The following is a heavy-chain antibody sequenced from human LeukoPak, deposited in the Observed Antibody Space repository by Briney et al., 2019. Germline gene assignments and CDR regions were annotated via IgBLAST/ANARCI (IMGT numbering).Heavy chain of an antibody. CDR1: GFTFSSYA. Sequence: GGSLRLSCAASGFTFSSYAMHWVRQAPGKGLEWVAVISYDGSNKYYADSVKGRFTISRDNSKNTLYLQMNSLRAEDTAVYYCARDIFDYWGQGTLVTGSS. J-gene: IGHJ4*02. V-gene: IGHV3-30*01. CDR2: ISYDGSNK. CDR3: ARDIFDY.